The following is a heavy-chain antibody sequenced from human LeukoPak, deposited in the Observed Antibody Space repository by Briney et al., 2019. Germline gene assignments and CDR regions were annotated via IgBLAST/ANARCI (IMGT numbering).Heavy chain of an antibody. Sequence: PSETLSLTCTVSGGSISSYYWSWIRQPPGKGLEWIGYIYYSGSTNYNPSLKSRVTISVDTSKNQFSLKLSSVTAADTAVYYCARGDGGYSSGWYNGFDPRGQGTLVTVSS. D-gene: IGHD6-19*01. CDR1: GGSISSYY. J-gene: IGHJ5*02. CDR2: IYYSGST. CDR3: ARGDGGYSSGWYNGFDP. V-gene: IGHV4-59*01.